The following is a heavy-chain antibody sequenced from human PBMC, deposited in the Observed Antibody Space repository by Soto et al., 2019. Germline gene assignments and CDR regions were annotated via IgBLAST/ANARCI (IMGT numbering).Heavy chain of an antibody. CDR1: GGTFSTST. V-gene: IGHV1-69*08. CDR2: IIPIMGII. Sequence: QAHQVRSGAEVKKPGSSEKVSCKASGGTFSTSTITWVRQAPGQGLEWMGRIIPIMGIINYAQKFQGRVTISADTFTGTAYMELTGLRSDDTAVYYCAGDPDSHYNDSHASSYPWGQGTLVTVSS. CDR3: AGDPDSHYNDSHASSYP. J-gene: IGHJ5*02. D-gene: IGHD4-4*01.